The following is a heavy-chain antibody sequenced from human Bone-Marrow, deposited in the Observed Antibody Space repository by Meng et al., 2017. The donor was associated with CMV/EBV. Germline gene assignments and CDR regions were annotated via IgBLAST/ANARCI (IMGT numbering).Heavy chain of an antibody. D-gene: IGHD5-18*01. CDR3: ARGVVDTAMVYAPSIGDNWFDP. CDR2: IKQDGSEK. V-gene: IGHV3-7*04. Sequence: GGSLRLSCAASGFTFSSYWMSWVRQAPGKGLEWVANIKQDGSEKYYVDSVKGRFTISRDNAKNSLYLQMNSLRAEDTAVYYCARGVVDTAMVYAPSIGDNWFDPWGQGTLVTVSS. J-gene: IGHJ5*02. CDR1: GFTFSSYW.